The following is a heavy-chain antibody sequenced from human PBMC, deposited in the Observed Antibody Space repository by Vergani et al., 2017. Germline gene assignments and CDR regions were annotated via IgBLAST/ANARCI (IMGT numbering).Heavy chain of an antibody. D-gene: IGHD4-17*01. V-gene: IGHV1-69*08. CDR1: GVPYNDYT. CDR3: AKDAYGRGSERLNRLDP. J-gene: IGHJ5*02. CDR2: VIPLLGIA. Sequence: QVHLVQSAAEVTKPGSSVKVSCKASGVPYNDYTINWVRQAPGQGLEWVGRVIPLLGIANYSQKFHDRVTITSASSSTTVYLELTTLTSEDTAVYYCAKDAYGRGSERLNRLDPWGQGTLITVSS.